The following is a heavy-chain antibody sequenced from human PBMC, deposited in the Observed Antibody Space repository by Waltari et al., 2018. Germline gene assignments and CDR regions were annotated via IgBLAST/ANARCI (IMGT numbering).Heavy chain of an antibody. CDR2: VNSSGTT. D-gene: IGHD2-21*01. CDR1: GGSLSEYY. J-gene: IGHJ6*03. V-gene: IGHV4-34*02. Sequence: QVQLQQWGAGLLKPSETLSLTCAVYGGSLSEYYWSWVRQSPGQGLEWIGEVNSSGTTNYNPYLKSGVSISLDTSKNQISLKVRSVTAADTALYYCARGRTDISMLVVVFTSASYYMDVWGKGTTVTVSS. CDR3: ARGRTDISMLVVVFTSASYYMDV.